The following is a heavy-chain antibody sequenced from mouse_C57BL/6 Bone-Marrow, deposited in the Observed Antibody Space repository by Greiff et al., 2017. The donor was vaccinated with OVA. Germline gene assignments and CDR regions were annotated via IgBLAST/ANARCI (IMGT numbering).Heavy chain of an antibody. CDR2: IHPNSGST. J-gene: IGHJ3*01. Sequence: QVQLKQPGAELVKPGASVKLSCKASGYTFTSYWMHWVKQRPGQGLEWIGMIHPNSGSTNYNEKFKSKATLTVDKSASTAYMQLSSLTSEDSAVYYCARCLRGWFAYWGQGTLVTVSA. CDR3: ARCLRGWFAY. V-gene: IGHV1-64*01. CDR1: GYTFTSYW.